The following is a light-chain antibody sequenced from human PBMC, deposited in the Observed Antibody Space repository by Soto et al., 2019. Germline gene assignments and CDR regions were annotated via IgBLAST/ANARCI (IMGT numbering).Light chain of an antibody. CDR2: QAS. CDR3: QQYDNYPLT. CDR1: QTISIW. Sequence: DIQMAQSPSTLSANVGDRVSITCRASQTISIWLAWYQRKPGKAPNLLIYQASTLETGVPSRFSGSGSGTEFTLTISGLQPDDSATYYCQQYDNYPLTFGGGTRWIS. V-gene: IGKV1-5*03. J-gene: IGKJ4*01.